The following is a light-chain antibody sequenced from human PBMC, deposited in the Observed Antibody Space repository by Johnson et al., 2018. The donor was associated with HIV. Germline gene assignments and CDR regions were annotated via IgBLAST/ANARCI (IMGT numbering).Light chain of an antibody. V-gene: IGLV1-51*01. CDR1: NSNIGNNY. CDR3: GTWDSSLVGV. J-gene: IGLJ1*01. Sequence: QSVLSQPPSVSAAPGQKVTISCSGSNSNIGNNYVSWYQQIPGTAPKLLIYDNNKRPSGIPDRFSGSKSGTSATLGITGIQTGDEADYDCGTWDSSLVGVLGPGTKVTVL. CDR2: DNN.